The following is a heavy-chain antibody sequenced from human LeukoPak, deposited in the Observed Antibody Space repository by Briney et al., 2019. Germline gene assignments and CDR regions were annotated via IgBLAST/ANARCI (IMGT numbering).Heavy chain of an antibody. CDR3: ARQELMGNWFDP. Sequence: SVKVSCKASGGTFSSYAISWVRQAPGQGLEWMGRMIPILGIADYAQKFQGTVTITADKSTSTAYMELSSLRSEDTAVYYCARQELMGNWFDPWGQGTLVTVSS. CDR2: MIPILGIA. CDR1: GGTFSSYA. V-gene: IGHV1-69*04. D-gene: IGHD3-10*01. J-gene: IGHJ5*02.